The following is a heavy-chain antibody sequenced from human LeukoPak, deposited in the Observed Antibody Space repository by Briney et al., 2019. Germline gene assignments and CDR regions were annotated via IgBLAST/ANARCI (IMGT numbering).Heavy chain of an antibody. CDR1: GFTFSSYS. J-gene: IGHJ4*02. CDR2: VSTGSNYI. CDR3: AIPTNNWNDDDFDY. Sequence: PGGSLRLSCTASGFTFSSYSLNWVRQAPGKGLEWVSSVSTGSNYIYYADSVKGRFTISRDNDKNSLYLQMNSLRAEDTAVYYCAIPTNNWNDDDFDYWGQGTLVTVSS. D-gene: IGHD1-1*01. V-gene: IGHV3-21*04.